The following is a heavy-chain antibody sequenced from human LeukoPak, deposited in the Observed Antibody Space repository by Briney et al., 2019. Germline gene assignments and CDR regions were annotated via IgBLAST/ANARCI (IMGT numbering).Heavy chain of an antibody. V-gene: IGHV4-4*07. CDR2: VSASGDT. D-gene: IGHD3-10*01. CDR1: GGSISSYY. J-gene: IGHJ4*02. Sequence: SETLSLTCTVSGGSISSYYWTWIRQPAGKGLEWIGRVSASGDTDYNPSLKSRVTMSVDTSKNQFSLKLSSVTAADTAVYYCARETPGPRMYYYGSGSRGFDYWGQGTLVTVSS. CDR3: ARETPGPRMYYYGSGSRGFDY.